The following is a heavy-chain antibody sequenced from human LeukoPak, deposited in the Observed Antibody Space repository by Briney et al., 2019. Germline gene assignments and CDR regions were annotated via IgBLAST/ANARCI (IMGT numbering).Heavy chain of an antibody. V-gene: IGHV3-23*01. J-gene: IGHJ4*02. CDR3: AGRRVLDASFDY. Sequence: GGSLRLSCAASGFTLSSYAMSWVRQAPGKGLEWVSAISGSGGSTYYADSVKGRFAISRDNSKNTLFLQMNRLRAEDTAVYYCAGRRVLDASFDYWGQGTLVTVSS. D-gene: IGHD3-16*01. CDR1: GFTLSSYA. CDR2: ISGSGGST.